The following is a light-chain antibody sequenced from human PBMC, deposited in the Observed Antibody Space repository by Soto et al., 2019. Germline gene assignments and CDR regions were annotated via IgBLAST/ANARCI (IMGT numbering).Light chain of an antibody. Sequence: QSALTQPASVSGSLGQSITVSCTGTSSDVGRYNYVSWYQQHPGKAPKLIIHEVSNRPSGVSNRFSASKSGNTASLTISGLQAEDEADYYCSSHGGSNPFSGFGSGTNLTV. J-gene: IGLJ1*01. CDR3: SSHGGSNPFSG. V-gene: IGLV2-14*01. CDR1: SSDVGRYNY. CDR2: EVS.